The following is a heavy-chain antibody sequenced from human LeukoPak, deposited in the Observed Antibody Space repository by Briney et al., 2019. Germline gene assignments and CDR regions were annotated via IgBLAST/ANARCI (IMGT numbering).Heavy chain of an antibody. D-gene: IGHD1-26*01. CDR3: ARQARLAIGY. Sequence: SGTRSLTCTVAGGSISSSSYYWVWILQPPGKGLEWIGSIYYSGSTYYNPSLKSRVTISVDTSKNQFSLKLSSVTAADTAVYYCARQARLAIGYWGQGTLVTVSS. J-gene: IGHJ4*02. CDR1: GGSISSSSYY. V-gene: IGHV4-39*01. CDR2: IYYSGST.